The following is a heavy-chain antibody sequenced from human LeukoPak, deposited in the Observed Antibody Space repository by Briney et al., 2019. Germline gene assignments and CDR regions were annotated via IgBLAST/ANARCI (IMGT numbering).Heavy chain of an antibody. D-gene: IGHD1-26*01. Sequence: NPGGSLRLSCAASGFTFSSYNMNWVRQTPGQGLEWVSSITSGSSHIYYADSVKGRFTISRDNAKSSLYIQMNSLRAEDTAVYYCARDPYSGSYGADYYYYMDVWGKGTTVTISS. J-gene: IGHJ6*03. CDR2: ITSGSSHI. CDR1: GFTFSSYN. V-gene: IGHV3-21*01. CDR3: ARDPYSGSYGADYYYYMDV.